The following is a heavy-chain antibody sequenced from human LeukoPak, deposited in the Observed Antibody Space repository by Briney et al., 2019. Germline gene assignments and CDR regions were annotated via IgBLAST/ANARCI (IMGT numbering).Heavy chain of an antibody. Sequence: ASVKLSCNASGYTFTSYGISWVRHGPGQGLEWMGCITAYNGNTNYAEKLQGRVTMITDTSTSTAYMELRSLRSDETAVYYCARGPTPEPILLWFGNCYYYGMDVWGQGTTVSVSS. CDR3: ARGPTPEPILLWFGNCYYYGMDV. CDR2: ITAYNGNT. V-gene: IGHV1-18*01. CDR1: GYTFTSYG. J-gene: IGHJ6*01. D-gene: IGHD3-10*01.